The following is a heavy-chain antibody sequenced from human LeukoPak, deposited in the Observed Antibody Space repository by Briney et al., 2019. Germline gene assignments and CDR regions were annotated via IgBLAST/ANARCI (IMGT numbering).Heavy chain of an antibody. CDR2: IKQDGSEK. D-gene: IGHD1-26*01. CDR3: VKGQWERVPYNWFDS. V-gene: IGHV3-7*01. CDR1: GFTFNNYW. Sequence: GGSLRLSCAASGFTFNNYWMSWVRQAPGKGLEWVANIKQDGSEKYYVDSVKGRFTISRDNSKNTLYLQMNSLRPDDTAVYYCVKGQWERVPYNWFDSWGQGTLVTVSS. J-gene: IGHJ5*01.